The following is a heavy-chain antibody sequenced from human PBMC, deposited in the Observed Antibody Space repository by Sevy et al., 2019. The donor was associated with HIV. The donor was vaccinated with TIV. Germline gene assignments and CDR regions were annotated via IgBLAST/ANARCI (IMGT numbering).Heavy chain of an antibody. V-gene: IGHV4-31*03. CDR3: ARGAYGGSYRFDY. J-gene: IGHJ4*02. CDR1: GGSISSGGYY. Sequence: LRLSCTVSGGSISSGGYYWSWIRQHPGKGLEWIGYIYYSGSTYYNPSLKSRVTISVDTSKNQFSLKLSSVTAADTAVYYCARGAYGGSYRFDYWGQGTLVTVSS. CDR2: IYYSGST. D-gene: IGHD1-26*01.